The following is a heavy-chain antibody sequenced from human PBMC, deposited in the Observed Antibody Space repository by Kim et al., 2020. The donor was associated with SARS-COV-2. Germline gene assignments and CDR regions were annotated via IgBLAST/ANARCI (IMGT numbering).Heavy chain of an antibody. J-gene: IGHJ5*02. CDR1: GLSFTDSY. CDR2: ISGNSHYI. Sequence: GGSLRLSCAASGLSFTDSYVSWLRQTPGKGLEWLSYISGNSHYIRYADSVKGRFIISRDDAKNSVSLQMNTLRGEDTAVYYCAVGLPRLKFDPWGQGIL. V-gene: IGHV3-11*06. CDR3: AVGLPRLKFDP.